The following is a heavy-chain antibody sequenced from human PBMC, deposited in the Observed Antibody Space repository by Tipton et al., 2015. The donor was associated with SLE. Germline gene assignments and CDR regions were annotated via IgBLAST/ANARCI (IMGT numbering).Heavy chain of an antibody. Sequence: TLSLTCTVSGGSIGGGSDYWTWIRQPAGKGLEWIGRVYTAGTTNYNPSLKSRVTISVDTSKNQFSLKLNSVTAADTAVYYCATYENYDIWTDSYSTSDYFDYWGQGALVAVSS. V-gene: IGHV4-61*02. CDR2: VYTAGTT. J-gene: IGHJ4*02. CDR3: ATYENYDIWTDSYSTSDYFDY. D-gene: IGHD3-9*01. CDR1: GGSIGGGSDY.